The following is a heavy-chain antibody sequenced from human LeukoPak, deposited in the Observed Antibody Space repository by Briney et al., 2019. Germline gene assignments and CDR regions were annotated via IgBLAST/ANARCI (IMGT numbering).Heavy chain of an antibody. D-gene: IGHD3-22*01. CDR1: GFSLSTSGVG. Sequence: SGPTLVNPTQTLTLTCTFSGFSLSTSGVGVGWIRQPPRKALEWLALIYWDDDKRYSPSLKSRLTITKDTSKNQVVLTMTNMDPVDTATYYSAHNYYDSSGSWFDPWGQGTLVTVSS. V-gene: IGHV2-5*02. CDR3: AHNYYDSSGSWFDP. J-gene: IGHJ5*02. CDR2: IYWDDDK.